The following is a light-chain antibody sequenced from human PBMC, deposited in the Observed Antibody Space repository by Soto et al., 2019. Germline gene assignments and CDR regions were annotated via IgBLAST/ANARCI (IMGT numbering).Light chain of an antibody. CDR3: QQSHTTPWT. V-gene: IGKV1-39*01. Sequence: DLQMTQSPSSLSASIGDRVTITCRASQTISTYLNWYQQKPGKAPQLLIYGASTLQSGVPSRFTGSGSGTDFTLTISSLQPEDFATYHCQQSHTTPWTFGQGTKVDIK. CDR1: QTISTY. CDR2: GAS. J-gene: IGKJ1*01.